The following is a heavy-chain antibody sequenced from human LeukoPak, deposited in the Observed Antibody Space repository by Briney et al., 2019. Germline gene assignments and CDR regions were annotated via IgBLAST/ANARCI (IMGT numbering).Heavy chain of an antibody. CDR1: GFTLSSNY. CDR2: IYSGGST. Sequence: GGSLRLSCAASGFTLSSNYMSWVRQAPGRGLEWVSVIYSGGSTNYTDSVKGRFTISRDNSKNTLNLQMNSLRAEDTAVYYCVKDRSSSWTFDYWGQGTLVTVSS. J-gene: IGHJ4*02. CDR3: VKDRSSSWTFDY. D-gene: IGHD6-13*01. V-gene: IGHV3-66*02.